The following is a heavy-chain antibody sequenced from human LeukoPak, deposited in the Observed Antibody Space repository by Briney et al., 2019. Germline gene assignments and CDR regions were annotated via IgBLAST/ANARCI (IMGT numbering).Heavy chain of an antibody. CDR3: ARVARGDYYYYYMDG. J-gene: IGHJ6*03. V-gene: IGHV3-74*01. CDR1: GFTFSSYW. CDR2: INNDGSST. D-gene: IGHD3-10*01. Sequence: GGSLRLSCGASGFTFSSYWMHWVRHAPGKGLVWVSRINNDGSSTSYADSVQGRFTISRDNAKNTLYLQMNSLRAEDTALYYCARVARGDYYYYYMDGWGKGTTVTVSS.